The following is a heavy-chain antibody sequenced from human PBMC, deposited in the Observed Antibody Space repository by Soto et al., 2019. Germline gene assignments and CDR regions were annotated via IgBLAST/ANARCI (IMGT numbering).Heavy chain of an antibody. Sequence: GGSLRLSCAASGFTFSNAWMNWVRQAPGKGLEWVGRIKSKTDGGSTYYADPVKGRFTISRDNSKNTLYLQMNSLRAEDTAVYYCATPESWILDYWGQGTLVTVSS. D-gene: IGHD1-1*01. V-gene: IGHV3-15*07. CDR3: ATPESWILDY. CDR2: IKSKTDGGST. J-gene: IGHJ4*02. CDR1: GFTFSNAW.